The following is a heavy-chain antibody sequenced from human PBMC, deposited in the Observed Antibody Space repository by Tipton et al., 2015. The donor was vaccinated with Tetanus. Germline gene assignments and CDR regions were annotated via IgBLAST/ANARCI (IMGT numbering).Heavy chain of an antibody. CDR1: GFTFSSYG. V-gene: IGHV3-30*18. Sequence: SLRLSCAASGFTFSSYGMHWVRQAPGKGLEWVAVISYDGSNKYYADSVKGRFTISRDNSKNTLYLQMNSLRAEDTAVYYCAKDLWIFGAKDYWGQGTLVTVSS. CDR2: ISYDGSNK. D-gene: IGHD3-3*01. J-gene: IGHJ4*02. CDR3: AKDLWIFGAKDY.